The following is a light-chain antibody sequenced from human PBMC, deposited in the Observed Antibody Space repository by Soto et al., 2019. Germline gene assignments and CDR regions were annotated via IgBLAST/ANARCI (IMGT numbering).Light chain of an antibody. Sequence: EVLMTQSPATLSVSPGERATLSCRASQNIRTDLAWYKQKPGQAPRLLIYGASTRATDIPARFSGRGAGTDFTLAIGSLQSEDFAVYYCQQYANWPPDTFGPGTKVDFK. J-gene: IGKJ3*01. CDR1: QNIRTD. CDR3: QQYANWPPDT. V-gene: IGKV3-15*01. CDR2: GAS.